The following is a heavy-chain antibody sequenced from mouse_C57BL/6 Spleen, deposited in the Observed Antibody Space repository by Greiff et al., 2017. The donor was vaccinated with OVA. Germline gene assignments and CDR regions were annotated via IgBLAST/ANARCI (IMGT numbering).Heavy chain of an antibody. CDR2: IDPEDGET. J-gene: IGHJ2*01. CDR1: GFNINDYY. Sequence: EVQLQQSGAELVKPGASVKLSCKASGFNINDYYMHWVKQRPEQGLEWIGRIDPEDGETNYAPKFQGKATLTADTSSSTAYLQLSSLTSEDTAVYYCAREEAPDDYDGDYWGQGTTLTVSS. V-gene: IGHV14-2*01. CDR3: AREEAPDDYDGDY. D-gene: IGHD2-4*01.